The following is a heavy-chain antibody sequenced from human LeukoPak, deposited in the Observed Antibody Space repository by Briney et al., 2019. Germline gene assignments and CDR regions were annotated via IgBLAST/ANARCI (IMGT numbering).Heavy chain of an antibody. CDR2: ISLSGLT. Sequence: SETLSLTCGVSGGSISSTNWWSWVRQPPGQGLEWIGEISLSGLTNYNPSLKSRVTMSLDRSKNHLSLTLTSVTAADTAVYYCSRESGAFSPFGYWGQGTLVTVSS. CDR1: GGSISSTNW. D-gene: IGHD1-26*01. J-gene: IGHJ4*02. V-gene: IGHV4-4*02. CDR3: SRESGAFSPFGY.